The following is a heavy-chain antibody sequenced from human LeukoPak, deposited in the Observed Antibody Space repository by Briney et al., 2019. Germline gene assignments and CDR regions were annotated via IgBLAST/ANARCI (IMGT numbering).Heavy chain of an antibody. CDR3: ARTLDYGTNSRLDY. Sequence: ASVKVSCKASGYTFTGYYMHWVRQAPRQGLEWMGWINPNSGGTNYAQKFQGRVTMTRDTSISTAYMELSRLRSDDTAVYYCARTLDYGTNSRLDYWGQGTLVTVSS. CDR2: INPNSGGT. J-gene: IGHJ4*02. CDR1: GYTFTGYY. D-gene: IGHD4-17*01. V-gene: IGHV1-2*02.